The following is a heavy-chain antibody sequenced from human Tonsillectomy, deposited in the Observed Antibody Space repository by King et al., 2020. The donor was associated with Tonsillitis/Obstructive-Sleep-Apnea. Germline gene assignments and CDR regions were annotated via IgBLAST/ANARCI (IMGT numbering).Heavy chain of an antibody. J-gene: IGHJ4*02. CDR3: ARDYGSIITMVPYFDY. CDR1: GFTFSSYW. CDR2: INSDGSST. D-gene: IGHD3-10*01. V-gene: IGHV3-74*01. Sequence: VQLVESGGGLVQPGGSLRLSCAASGFTFSSYWMHWVRQAPGKGLVWVSRINSDGSSTSYADSVKGRFTISRDNAKNTLYLQMNSLRAEDTAVYYCARDYGSIITMVPYFDYWGQGTLVTVSS.